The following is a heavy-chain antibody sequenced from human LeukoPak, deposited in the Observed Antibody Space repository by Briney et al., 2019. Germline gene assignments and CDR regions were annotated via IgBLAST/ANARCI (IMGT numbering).Heavy chain of an antibody. CDR2: ISAYNGNT. D-gene: IGHD4-17*01. CDR1: GYTFTSYG. Sequence: ASVKVSCKASGYTFTSYGISWVRQAPGQGLEWMGWISAYNGNTNYAQKLQGRITMTTGTSTSTAYMELRSLRSDDTAVYYCARDLYDYGDYVDWGQGTLVTVSS. V-gene: IGHV1-18*01. J-gene: IGHJ4*02. CDR3: ARDLYDYGDYVD.